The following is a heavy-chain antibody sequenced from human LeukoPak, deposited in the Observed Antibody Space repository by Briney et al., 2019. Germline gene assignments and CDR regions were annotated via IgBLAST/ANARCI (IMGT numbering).Heavy chain of an antibody. D-gene: IGHD4-17*01. V-gene: IGHV1-2*02. J-gene: IGHJ6*02. CDR2: INPNSGGT. Sequence: ASVKVSCKASGYTFTGYYMHWVRQAPGQGLEWTGWINPNSGGTNYAQKFQGRVTMTRDTSISTAYMELSRLRSDDTAVYYCAGRLRGNYYYYYGMDVWGQGTTVTVSS. CDR3: AGRLRGNYYYYYGMDV. CDR1: GYTFTGYY.